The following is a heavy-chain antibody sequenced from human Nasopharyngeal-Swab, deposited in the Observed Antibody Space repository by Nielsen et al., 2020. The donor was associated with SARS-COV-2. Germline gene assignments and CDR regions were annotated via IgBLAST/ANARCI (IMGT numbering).Heavy chain of an antibody. J-gene: IGHJ6*02. Sequence: VRQMPGKGLEWMGRIDPSDSYTNYSPSFQGHVTISADKSISTAYLQWSSLKASDTAMYYCASSPYSSSVYYYYGIDVWGQGTTVTVSS. D-gene: IGHD6-6*01. CDR3: ASSPYSSSVYYYYGIDV. CDR2: IDPSDSYT. V-gene: IGHV5-10-1*01.